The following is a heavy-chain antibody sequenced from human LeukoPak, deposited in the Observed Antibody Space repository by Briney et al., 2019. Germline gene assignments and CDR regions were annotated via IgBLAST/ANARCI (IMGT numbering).Heavy chain of an antibody. J-gene: IGHJ4*02. V-gene: IGHV3-30*04. D-gene: IGHD2-21*02. CDR3: TRDAGGMTDFDY. CDR1: GLTFSSYA. CDR2: ISSDGSIG. Sequence: GGSLRLSCAASGLTFSSYAMHWVRQAPDMGLEWVAVISSDGSIGFYADSVKGRFTISRDNSKNTLYLQMSSLSAEDTAVYYCTRDAGGMTDFDYWGQGILVTVSS.